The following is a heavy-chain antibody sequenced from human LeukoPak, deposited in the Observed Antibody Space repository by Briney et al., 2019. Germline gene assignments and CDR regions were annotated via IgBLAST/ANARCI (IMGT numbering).Heavy chain of an antibody. CDR3: AREDGYNFVDY. V-gene: IGHV1-8*02. D-gene: IGHD5-24*01. CDR2: MNPNSGNT. Sequence: ASVKVSCKASGYTFTGYYMHWVRQAPGQGLEWMGWMNPNSGNTGYAQKFQGRVTMTRNTSISTAYMELSSLRSEDTAVYYCAREDGYNFVDYWGQGTLVTVSS. J-gene: IGHJ4*02. CDR1: GYTFTGYY.